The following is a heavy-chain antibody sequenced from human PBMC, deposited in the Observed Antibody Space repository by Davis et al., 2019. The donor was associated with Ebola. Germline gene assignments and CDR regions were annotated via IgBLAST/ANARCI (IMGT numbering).Heavy chain of an antibody. V-gene: IGHV3-15*01. Sequence: PGGSLRLSCAASGFTFSKAWMSWVRQAPGKGLEWVGRIKSKTDGGTIDYAAPVKGRFTISRDNAKNSLFLQLNSLRAEDTAVYYCARGGSYPGRWGQGTLVTVSS. D-gene: IGHD3-16*02. J-gene: IGHJ4*02. CDR3: ARGGSYPGR. CDR2: IKSKTDGGTI. CDR1: GFTFSKAW.